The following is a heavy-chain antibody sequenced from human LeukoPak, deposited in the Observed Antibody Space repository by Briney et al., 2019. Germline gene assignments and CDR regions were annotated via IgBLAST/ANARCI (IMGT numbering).Heavy chain of an antibody. D-gene: IGHD3-22*01. V-gene: IGHV1-18*01. CDR3: ARVFYYDSSGYLIDY. CDR1: GYTFTSYG. J-gene: IGHJ4*02. Sequence: GASVKVSCKASGYTFTSYGISWVRQAPGPGLEWMGWISAYNGNTNYAQKLQGRVTMTTDTSTSTAYMELRSLRSDDTAVYYCARVFYYDSSGYLIDYWGQGTLVTVSS. CDR2: ISAYNGNT.